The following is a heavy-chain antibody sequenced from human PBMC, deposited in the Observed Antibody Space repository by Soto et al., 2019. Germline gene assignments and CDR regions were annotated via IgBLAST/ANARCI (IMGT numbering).Heavy chain of an antibody. CDR3: AKDICTYSSGSCYFDY. CDR1: GFTFSSYV. D-gene: IGHD6-19*01. J-gene: IGHJ4*02. Sequence: EVQLLESGGGLVQPRGSLRLSCAASGFTFSSYVMSWVRQAPGKGLEWVSTISGSASSTYYTDSVKGRFTISRDNSKNTLYLQMNSLRAEDTAIYYCAKDICTYSSGSCYFDYWGQGTLVTVSS. V-gene: IGHV3-23*01. CDR2: ISGSASST.